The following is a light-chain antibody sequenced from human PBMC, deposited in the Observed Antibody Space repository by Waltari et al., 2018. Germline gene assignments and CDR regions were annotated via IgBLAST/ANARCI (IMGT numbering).Light chain of an antibody. Sequence: SALTQPPSASGSPGQSLTISCTGTYSDVGAYDYVSWYQQYPGEAPKLIIYEVTKRPSGVPDRLSGSKSGDTASLTVSDLQAEDEADYYCCSYGGSNYPYVFGTGTKVTVL. V-gene: IGLV2-8*01. CDR3: CSYGGSNYPYV. CDR1: YSDVGAYDY. CDR2: EVT. J-gene: IGLJ1*01.